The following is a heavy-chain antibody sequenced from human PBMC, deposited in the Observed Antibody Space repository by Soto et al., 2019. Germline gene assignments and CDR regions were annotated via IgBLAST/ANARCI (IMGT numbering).Heavy chain of an antibody. CDR1: GGTFSSYT. D-gene: IGHD5-18*01. CDR3: ARDRGSYGLSNAFDY. V-gene: IGHV1-69*04. Sequence: SVKVSCQASGGTFSSYTISWVRQAPGQGLEWMGRIIPILGIANYAQKFQGRVTITADKSTSTAYMELSSLRSEDTAVYYCARDRGSYGLSNAFDYWGQGTLVTVSS. CDR2: IIPILGIA. J-gene: IGHJ4*02.